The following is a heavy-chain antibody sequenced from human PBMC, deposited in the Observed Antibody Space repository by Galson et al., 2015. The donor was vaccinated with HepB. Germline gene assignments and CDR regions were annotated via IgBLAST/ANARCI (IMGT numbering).Heavy chain of an antibody. D-gene: IGHD6-13*01. CDR3: ARVIAAAGTPFDY. Sequence: ETLSLTCAVYGGSFSGYYWSWIRQPPGKGLEWIGEINHSGSTNYNPSPKSRVTISVDTSKNQFSLKLSSVTAADTAVYYCARVIAAAGTPFDYWGQGTLVTVSS. J-gene: IGHJ4*02. CDR2: INHSGST. V-gene: IGHV4-34*01. CDR1: GGSFSGYY.